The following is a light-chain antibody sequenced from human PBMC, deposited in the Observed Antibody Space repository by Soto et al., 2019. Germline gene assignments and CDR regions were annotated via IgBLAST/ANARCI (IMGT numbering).Light chain of an antibody. Sequence: EVVLTQSPATLSLSPGERVTLSCRASQSVSSVLSWYQHKPGQAPRLLIYDASHRATGIPARFSGSGSGTDLTLTISSLEPEDFAIYYCQQRRNLITFGQGTRLEIK. V-gene: IGKV3-11*01. CDR3: QQRRNLIT. CDR2: DAS. CDR1: QSVSSV. J-gene: IGKJ5*01.